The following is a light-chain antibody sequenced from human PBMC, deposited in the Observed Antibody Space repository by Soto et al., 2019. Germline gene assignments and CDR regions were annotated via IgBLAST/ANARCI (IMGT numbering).Light chain of an antibody. Sequence: EIVLTQSPATLSLSPGDRATLSCRASQRVSIYLAWYQQKPGQSPRLLIYNASNRATGIPARFSASGSGTDFTLTISSLEPEDFAVYYCQQRHNWPRTFGQGTKGDIK. CDR3: QQRHNWPRT. V-gene: IGKV3-11*01. CDR1: QRVSIY. CDR2: NAS. J-gene: IGKJ1*01.